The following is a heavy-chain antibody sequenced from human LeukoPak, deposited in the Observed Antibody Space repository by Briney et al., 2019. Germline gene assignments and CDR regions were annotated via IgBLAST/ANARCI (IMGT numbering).Heavy chain of an antibody. CDR2: IIPIFGTA. V-gene: IGHV1-69*13. CDR1: GGTFSSYA. CDR3: ARDGGTMVRGVTSSPGRYYYFYMDV. Sequence: SVKVSCKASGGTFSSYAISWVRQAPGQGLEWMGGIIPIFGTANYAQKFQGRVTITADESTSTAYMELSSLRSEDTAVYYCARDGGTMVRGVTSSPGRYYYFYMDVWGKGTTVTVSS. J-gene: IGHJ6*03. D-gene: IGHD3-10*01.